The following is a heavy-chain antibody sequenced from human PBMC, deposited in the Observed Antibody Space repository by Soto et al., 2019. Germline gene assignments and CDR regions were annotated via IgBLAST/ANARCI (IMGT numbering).Heavy chain of an antibody. Sequence: SETLSLTCTVSGASISGFYWSWIRKSAVKGLEWIGRIYATGTTDYNPSLKSRVMMSVDTSKKQFSLKLRSVTAADTAVYYCVRDVTKTLRRPSDPWCQAIAVTVFS. J-gene: IGHJ5*02. D-gene: IGHD1-1*01. CDR1: GASISGFY. CDR3: VRDVTKTLRRPSDP. CDR2: IYATGTT. V-gene: IGHV4-4*07.